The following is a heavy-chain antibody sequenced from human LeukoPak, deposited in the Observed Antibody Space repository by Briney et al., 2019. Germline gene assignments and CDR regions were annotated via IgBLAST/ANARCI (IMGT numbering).Heavy chain of an antibody. J-gene: IGHJ4*02. V-gene: IGHV3-21*01. CDR1: GFTFSSYS. CDR2: ISSSSSYI. Sequence: GGSLRLSCAASGFTFSSYSMNWVRQAPGEGLEWVSSISSSSSYIYCADSVKGRFTISRDNAKNSLYLQMNSLRAEDTAVYYCARGHLSGYCDYWGQGTLVTVSS. D-gene: IGHD3-22*01. CDR3: ARGHLSGYCDY.